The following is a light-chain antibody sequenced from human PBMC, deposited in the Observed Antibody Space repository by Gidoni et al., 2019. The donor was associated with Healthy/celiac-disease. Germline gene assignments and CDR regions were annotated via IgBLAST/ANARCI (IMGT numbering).Light chain of an antibody. CDR3: QQYNNWPFIT. V-gene: IGKV3-15*01. CDR1: QSVSSN. J-gene: IGKJ5*01. CDR2: GAS. Sequence: EIVMTQSPATLSVSPGERATLSCRASQSVSSNLAWYQQKPGQAPRLLIYGASTRATGIPARFSGSGSGTEFTLTISSLQSEDFAVYYCQQYNNWPFITFXXXTRLEIK.